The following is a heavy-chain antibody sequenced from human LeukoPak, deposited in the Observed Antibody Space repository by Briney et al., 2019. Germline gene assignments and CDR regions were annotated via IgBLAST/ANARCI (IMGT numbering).Heavy chain of an antibody. J-gene: IGHJ4*02. CDR3: ARDGASYGSYYFGY. Sequence: SETLSLTCAVYGGSFSGYYWSWIRQPPGKGLEWIGEINHSGSTNYNPSLRSRVTISVDTSKNQFSLKLSSVTAADTAVYYCARDGASYGSYYFGYWGQGTLVTVSS. CDR1: GGSFSGYY. D-gene: IGHD5-18*01. CDR2: INHSGST. V-gene: IGHV4-34*01.